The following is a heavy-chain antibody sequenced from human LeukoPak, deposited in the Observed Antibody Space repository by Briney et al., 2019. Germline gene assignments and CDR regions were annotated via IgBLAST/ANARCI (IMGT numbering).Heavy chain of an antibody. Sequence: PGASLRLSCAASGFTFSSYAMSWVRQAPGKGLEWVSAISGSGGSTYYADSVKGRFTISRDNSKNTLYLQMNSLRAEDTAVYYCAKVKGGGEYYDILTGYLARFYVDYWGQGTLVTVSS. D-gene: IGHD3-9*01. CDR1: GFTFSSYA. J-gene: IGHJ4*02. V-gene: IGHV3-23*01. CDR2: ISGSGGST. CDR3: AKVKGGGEYYDILTGYLARFYVDY.